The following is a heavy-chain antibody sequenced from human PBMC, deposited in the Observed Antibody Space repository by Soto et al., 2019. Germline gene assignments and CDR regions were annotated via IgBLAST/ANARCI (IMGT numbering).Heavy chain of an antibody. CDR2: IYYSGST. J-gene: IGHJ5*02. V-gene: IGHV4-61*01. CDR3: ARDRAINYDILTGYYNPNWFDP. Sequence: PSETLSVTCTVAGGSVRSGSYYWSWIRRPPGKGLEWIGYIYYSGSTNYNPSLKSRVTISVDTSKNQFSLKLSSVTAADTAVYYCARDRAINYDILTGYYNPNWFDPWGQGTLVTVSS. CDR1: GGSVRSGSYY. D-gene: IGHD3-9*01.